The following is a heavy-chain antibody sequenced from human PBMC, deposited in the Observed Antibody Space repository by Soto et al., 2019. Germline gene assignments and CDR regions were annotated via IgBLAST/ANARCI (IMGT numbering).Heavy chain of an antibody. J-gene: IGHJ4*02. CDR2: IYYSGST. CDR1: GGSISSGGYY. D-gene: IGHD5-18*01. CDR3: VRLYSYGPYYFDY. V-gene: IGHV4-31*03. Sequence: SETLSLTCTVSGGSISSGGYYWSWIRQHPGKGLEWIGYIYYSGSTYYNPSLKSRVTISVDTSKNQFSLKLSSVTAADTAVYYCVRLYSYGPYYFDYYRQRTLVTVSS.